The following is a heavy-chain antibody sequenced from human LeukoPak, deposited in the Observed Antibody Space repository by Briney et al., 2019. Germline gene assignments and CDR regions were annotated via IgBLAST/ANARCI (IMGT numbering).Heavy chain of an antibody. CDR3: AREEGGDNWANFDY. V-gene: IGHV4-59*06. J-gene: IGHJ4*02. Sequence: GSLRLSCAASGFSFSRYGMKWVRQAPGKGLEWIGYTYYSGSTYYNPSLKSRVTISVDTSKNQFSLKLSSVTAADTAVYYCAREEGGDNWANFDYWGQGTLVTVSS. CDR2: TYYSGST. CDR1: GFSFSRYG. D-gene: IGHD1-1*01.